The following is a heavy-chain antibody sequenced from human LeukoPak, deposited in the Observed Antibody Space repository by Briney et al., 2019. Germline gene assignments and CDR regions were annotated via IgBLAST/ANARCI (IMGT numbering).Heavy chain of an antibody. CDR3: ARHYGNWYYFDY. V-gene: IGHV4-31*03. CDR2: IYYSGST. Sequence: SQTLSLTCTVSGGSISSGGYYWSWIRQHPGKGLEWIGYIYYSGSTYYNPSLKSRVTISVDTSKNQFSLKLNSVTAADTAVYYCARHYGNWYYFDYWGQGTLVTVSS. J-gene: IGHJ4*02. D-gene: IGHD4-17*01. CDR1: GGSISSGGYY.